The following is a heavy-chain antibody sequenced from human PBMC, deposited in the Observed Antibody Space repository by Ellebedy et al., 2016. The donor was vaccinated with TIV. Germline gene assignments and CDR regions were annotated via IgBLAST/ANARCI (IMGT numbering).Heavy chain of an antibody. CDR1: GFTFSNYA. CDR3: SRGGGCGGGTCYYPDF. CDR2: ISYDGSNK. V-gene: IGHV3-30*04. D-gene: IGHD2-15*01. Sequence: GESLKISCAASGFTFSNYAMHWVRQAPGKGLEWVAVISYDGSNKFYADSVKGRFTISRDSSKSTLYLEMKSLRVEDTAVYYCSRGGGCGGGTCYYPDFWGQGTLVTVSS. J-gene: IGHJ4*02.